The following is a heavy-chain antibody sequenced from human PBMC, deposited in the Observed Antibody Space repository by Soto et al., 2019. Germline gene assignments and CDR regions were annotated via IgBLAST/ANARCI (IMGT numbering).Heavy chain of an antibody. D-gene: IGHD2-15*01. CDR3: ARTVAATRLTLDS. CDR1: GFSLRTSGVG. V-gene: IGHV2-5*02. J-gene: IGHJ4*02. CDR2: IYWDDDK. Sequence: QITLKESGPTLVKPTQTLKVTCTFSGFSLRTSGVGVDWVRQPPGKALEWLARIYWDDDKRYSPSLKIRLAITKDTSKNQVVLTMTNMDPVDTATYYCARTVAATRLTLDSWGQGSLVTVSS.